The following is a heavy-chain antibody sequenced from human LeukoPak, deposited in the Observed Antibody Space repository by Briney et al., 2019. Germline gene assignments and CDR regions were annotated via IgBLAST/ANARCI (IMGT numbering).Heavy chain of an antibody. J-gene: IGHJ3*02. CDR1: GFTFSSYW. V-gene: IGHV3-7*01. D-gene: IGHD3-22*01. CDR2: IKQDGSEK. CDR3: PRAYTSYYHEFAGVGGAFDI. Sequence: GGSLRLSCAASGFTFSSYWMSWVRQAPGKGLEWVANIKQDGSEKYYGDSVKGRFTISRDNSKNTLYLQMNSLRAEDTAVYYCPRAYTSYYHEFAGVGGAFDIWGQGTMVTVSS.